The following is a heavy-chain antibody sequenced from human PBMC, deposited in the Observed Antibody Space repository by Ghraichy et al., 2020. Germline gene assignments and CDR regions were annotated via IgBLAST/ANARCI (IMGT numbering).Heavy chain of an antibody. Sequence: SETLPLTCTVSGDSVSSYFWSWIRQPAGKGLEWIGRIYTSGSTNYNPSLRSRVSMSVDTSKNQFSLKLSSVTAADTAVYYCAREAHSSSCYRLDSWGQGALVTVSS. CDR3: AREAHSSSCYRLDS. D-gene: IGHD2-2*01. J-gene: IGHJ5*01. CDR2: IYTSGST. V-gene: IGHV4-4*07. CDR1: GDSVSSYF.